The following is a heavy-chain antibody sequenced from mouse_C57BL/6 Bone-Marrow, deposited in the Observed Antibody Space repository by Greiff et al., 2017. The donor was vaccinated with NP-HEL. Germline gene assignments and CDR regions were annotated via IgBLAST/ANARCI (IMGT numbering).Heavy chain of an antibody. CDR2: IYPGDGDT. CDR1: GYAFSSSW. Sequence: VQLVESGPELVKPGASVKISCKASGYAFSSSWMNWVKQRPGKGLEWIGRIYPGDGDTNYNGKFKGKATLTADKSSSTAYMQLSSLTSEDSAVYFCAREGGSSGYDAMDYWGQGTSVTVSS. V-gene: IGHV1-82*01. CDR3: AREGGSSGYDAMDY. D-gene: IGHD3-2*02. J-gene: IGHJ4*01.